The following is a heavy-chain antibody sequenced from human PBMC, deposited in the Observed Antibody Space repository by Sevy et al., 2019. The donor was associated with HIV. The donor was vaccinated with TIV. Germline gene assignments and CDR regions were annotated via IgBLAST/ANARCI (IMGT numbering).Heavy chain of an antibody. Sequence: GGSLRLSYAASGFTFSSYGMHWVRQAPGKGLEWVALIWFDGSNTYYADSVKGRFTISRDNSKNRLYLQTNSLRAEDTAVYYCARDQAGPSDDYYYYYGMDLWGQGTTVTVSS. D-gene: IGHD3-10*01. CDR1: GFTFSSYG. CDR2: IWFDGSNT. V-gene: IGHV3-30*02. J-gene: IGHJ6*02. CDR3: ARDQAGPSDDYYYYYGMDL.